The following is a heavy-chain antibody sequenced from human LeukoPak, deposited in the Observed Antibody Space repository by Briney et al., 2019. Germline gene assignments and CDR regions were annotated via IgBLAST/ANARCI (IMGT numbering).Heavy chain of an antibody. D-gene: IGHD3-3*01. Sequence: GASVKVSCKASGYTFTGYYMHWVRQAPGQGLEWMGIINPSGGSTSYAQKFQGRVTMTRDMSTSTVYMELSSLRSEDTAVYYCARAAVRSLIDYWGQGTLVTVSS. CDR1: GYTFTGYY. V-gene: IGHV1-46*01. CDR3: ARAAVRSLIDY. CDR2: INPSGGST. J-gene: IGHJ4*02.